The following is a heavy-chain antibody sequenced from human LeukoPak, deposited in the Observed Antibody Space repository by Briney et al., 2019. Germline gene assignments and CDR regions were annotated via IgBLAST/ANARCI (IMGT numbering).Heavy chain of an antibody. CDR1: GFTFRSYA. CDR3: ATIGYSSTWYAY. Sequence: PGGSLRLSCAASGFTFRSYAMSWVRQAPGKGLEWVSGNGTTGAGTYCADSVKGRFIVSRDNSKNTLYLQMNSLRAEDTAVYYCATIGYSSTWYAYWGQGTLVTVSS. CDR2: NGTTGAGT. D-gene: IGHD6-13*01. V-gene: IGHV3-23*01. J-gene: IGHJ4*02.